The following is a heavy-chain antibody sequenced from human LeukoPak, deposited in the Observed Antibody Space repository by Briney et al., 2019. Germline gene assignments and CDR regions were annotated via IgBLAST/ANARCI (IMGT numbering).Heavy chain of an antibody. Sequence: SQTLSLTCTVSGGSISSGSYYWSWIRQPAGKGLEWIGRIYTSGSTNYNPSLKSRVTTSVDTSKNQFSLKLSSVTAADTALYFCARHMEDIWLRGAFDSWGQGTLVTVSS. J-gene: IGHJ4*02. CDR2: IYTSGST. V-gene: IGHV4-61*02. CDR3: ARHMEDIWLRGAFDS. CDR1: GGSISSGSYY. D-gene: IGHD3-9*01.